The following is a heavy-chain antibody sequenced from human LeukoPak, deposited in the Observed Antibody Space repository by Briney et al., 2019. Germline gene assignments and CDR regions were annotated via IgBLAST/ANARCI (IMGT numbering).Heavy chain of an antibody. Sequence: ASVKVSCKASGYTFTGYYMHWVRQAPGQGLEWMGWINPNSGGTNYAQKFQGRVTMTRDTSISTAYMELSRLRSDDTAAYYCASSLAYCGGDCWFDPWGQGTLVTVSS. CDR2: INPNSGGT. J-gene: IGHJ5*02. D-gene: IGHD2-21*02. CDR1: GYTFTGYY. V-gene: IGHV1-2*02. CDR3: ASSLAYCGGDCWFDP.